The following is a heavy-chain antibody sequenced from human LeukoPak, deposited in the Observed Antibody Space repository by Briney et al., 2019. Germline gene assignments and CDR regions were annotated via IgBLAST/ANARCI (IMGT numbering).Heavy chain of an antibody. CDR1: GGTFSSYA. CDR2: IIPIFGTA. Sequence: GASVKVSCNASGGTFSSYAISWVRQAPGQGLEWMGGIIPIFGTANYAQKFQGRVTITTDESTSTAYMELSSLRSEDTAVYYCALLPQEASYYFDYWGQGTLVTVSS. J-gene: IGHJ4*02. CDR3: ALLPQEASYYFDY. V-gene: IGHV1-69*05.